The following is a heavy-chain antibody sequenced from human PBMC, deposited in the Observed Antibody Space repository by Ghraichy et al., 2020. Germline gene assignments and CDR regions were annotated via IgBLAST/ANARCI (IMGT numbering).Heavy chain of an antibody. CDR2: IAGSGGNT. CDR1: GLIFSSYA. V-gene: IGHV3-23*01. Sequence: GGSLRLSCAASGLIFSSYAMTWVRQAPGKGLEWVSAIAGSGGNTYYADVAEGSFTITRDNSRNTLYLQMNSLRAEDTAVYYCAKEAGVSAVPDYWGQGTLVTVSS. D-gene: IGHD2-15*01. CDR3: AKEAGVSAVPDY. J-gene: IGHJ4*02.